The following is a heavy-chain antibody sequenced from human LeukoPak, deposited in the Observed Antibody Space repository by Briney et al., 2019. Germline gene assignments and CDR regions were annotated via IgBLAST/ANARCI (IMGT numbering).Heavy chain of an antibody. Sequence: GGSLRLSCAASGFTFSNYDMSWARQAPGKGLEWVSAISGSGGSTYYADAVKGRFTISRDNSKNTLYLQMNSLRAEDTAVYYCAKFYTAWAFDIWGQGTMVTVSS. V-gene: IGHV3-23*01. CDR1: GFTFSNYD. CDR2: ISGSGGST. D-gene: IGHD2/OR15-2a*01. J-gene: IGHJ3*02. CDR3: AKFYTAWAFDI.